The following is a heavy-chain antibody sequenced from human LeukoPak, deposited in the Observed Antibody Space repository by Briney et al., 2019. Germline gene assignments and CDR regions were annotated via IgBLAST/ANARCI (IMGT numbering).Heavy chain of an antibody. Sequence: PGGSLRLSCAASGFTFSSYGMHWVRHAPGKGLEWVAFIRYGGSYKYYADSVKGRFPISRDNSKDTLYLQMNSLRAEDTAVYYCAKEVDIAVAGPLDYWGKRTLVT. D-gene: IGHD6-19*01. J-gene: IGHJ4*02. CDR3: AKEVDIAVAGPLDY. V-gene: IGHV3-30*02. CDR2: IRYGGSYK. CDR1: GFTFSSYG.